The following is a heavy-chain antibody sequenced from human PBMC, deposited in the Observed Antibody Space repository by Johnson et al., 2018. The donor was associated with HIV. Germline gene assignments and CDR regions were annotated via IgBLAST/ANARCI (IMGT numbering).Heavy chain of an antibody. Sequence: QVQLVESGGGVVQPGRSLRLSCAASGFTFSSYDMHWVRQAPGKGLEWVAVISYDGSNRYYADFVKVRYTITRDNSKTTLHLQSNSLRAEDTAVYYCASVYYDILTGYYYDSFDIWGQGTMVTVSS. CDR3: ASVYYDILTGYYYDSFDI. CDR2: ISYDGSNR. J-gene: IGHJ3*02. CDR1: GFTFSSYD. V-gene: IGHV3-30-3*01. D-gene: IGHD3-9*01.